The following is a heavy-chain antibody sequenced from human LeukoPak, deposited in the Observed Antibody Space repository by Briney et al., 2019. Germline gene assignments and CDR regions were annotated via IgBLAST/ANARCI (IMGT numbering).Heavy chain of an antibody. Sequence: GGSLRLSCAASGFIFSTYSMDWVRQAPGKGLEWVSSISSTGSNIDYADSVRGRFTISRDNAKNSLYLQMNSLTAEDTAVYYCARGLHFRVYDSSDYYPYWGQGTLVTVSS. V-gene: IGHV3-21*01. CDR2: ISSTGSNI. CDR1: GFIFSTYS. J-gene: IGHJ4*02. D-gene: IGHD3-22*01. CDR3: ARGLHFRVYDSSDYYPY.